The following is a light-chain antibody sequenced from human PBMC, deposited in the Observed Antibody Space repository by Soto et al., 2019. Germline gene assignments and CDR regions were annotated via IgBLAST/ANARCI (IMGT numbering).Light chain of an antibody. CDR3: SSYTTTYTVV. J-gene: IGLJ2*01. CDR2: ELT. CDR1: SSDVGGYHY. V-gene: IGLV2-14*01. Sequence: QSALTQPASVSGSPGQSITISCTGTSSDVGGYHYVSWYQQHPGKAPKLMIYELTNRPTGVSNRFSASKSGNTASLTISGLQAEDEAHYYCSSYTTTYTVVFGGGTKLTVL.